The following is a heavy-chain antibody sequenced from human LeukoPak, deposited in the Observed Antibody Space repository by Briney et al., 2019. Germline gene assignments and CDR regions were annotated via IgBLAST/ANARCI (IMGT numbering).Heavy chain of an antibody. Sequence: GGSLRLSCAASGFTFSDYYMSWIRQAPGKGLEWVSYISGSGSTIYYADSVKGRFTISRDNAKNSLYLQMNSLRAEDTAVYYCAREERYFDWSRGTPWYFDLWGQGTLVTVSS. J-gene: IGHJ2*01. V-gene: IGHV3-11*01. D-gene: IGHD3-9*01. CDR2: ISGSGSTI. CDR3: AREERYFDWSRGTPWYFDL. CDR1: GFTFSDYY.